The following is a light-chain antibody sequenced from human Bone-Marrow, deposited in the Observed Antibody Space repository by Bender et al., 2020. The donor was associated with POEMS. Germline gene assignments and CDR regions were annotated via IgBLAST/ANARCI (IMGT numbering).Light chain of an antibody. Sequence: QSALTQPASVSGSPGQSVTISCTGTSSDIGDNNYVSWYQQHPGKAPKLMIHNVNNRPSGVSNRFSGSKSGNTASLTISGLQAEDEADYYCQSYDSSVTGYVFGTGTKVTVL. V-gene: IGLV2-14*03. J-gene: IGLJ1*01. CDR2: NVN. CDR3: QSYDSSVTGYV. CDR1: SSDIGDNNY.